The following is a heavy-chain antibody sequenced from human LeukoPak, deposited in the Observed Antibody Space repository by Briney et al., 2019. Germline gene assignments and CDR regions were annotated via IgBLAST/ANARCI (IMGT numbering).Heavy chain of an antibody. CDR3: ARGATVTPVPFDY. V-gene: IGHV1-69*05. Sequence: ASVKVSHKASGGTFSSYAISWVRQAPGQGLEWMGRIIPIFGTANYAQKFQGRVTITTDESTSTAYMELSSLRSEDTAVYYCARGATVTPVPFDYWGQGTLVTVSS. CDR2: IIPIFGTA. CDR1: GGTFSSYA. J-gene: IGHJ4*02. D-gene: IGHD4-17*01.